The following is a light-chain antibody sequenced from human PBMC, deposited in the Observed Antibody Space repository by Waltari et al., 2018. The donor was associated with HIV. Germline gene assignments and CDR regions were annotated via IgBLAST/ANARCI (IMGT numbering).Light chain of an antibody. V-gene: IGKV4-1*01. Sequence: EIELTQSPTILVVSMHESATITCKSSQKFLYTSISTNYLAWYQQKPGQAPKLLIYGASNRESGVPDRFSGSGSGTDFSLTISSLQAEDLAVYYCQQCYTTPLTFGGGTKVEIK. CDR1: QKFLYTSISTNY. J-gene: IGKJ4*02. CDR3: QQCYTTPLT. CDR2: GAS.